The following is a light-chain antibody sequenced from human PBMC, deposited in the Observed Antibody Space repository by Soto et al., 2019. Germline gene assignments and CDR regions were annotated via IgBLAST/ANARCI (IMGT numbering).Light chain of an antibody. CDR1: QSISSY. CDR2: AAS. V-gene: IGKV1-39*01. J-gene: IGKJ3*01. CDR3: KESYSMLRR. Sequence: TQTPSSLSASVGDRVTITFRASQSISSYLNWYQQKPGKAPKALIYAASTLQSGVPSRFSGSGSGRDFTLTIICLQAEDCATYCCKESYSMLRRFGDGTNVDI.